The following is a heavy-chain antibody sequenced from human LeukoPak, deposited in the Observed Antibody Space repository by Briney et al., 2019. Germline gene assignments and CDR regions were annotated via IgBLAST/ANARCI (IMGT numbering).Heavy chain of an antibody. CDR2: INPNSGGT. D-gene: IGHD3-9*01. Sequence: ASVKVSCKASGYTFTGYYMHWVRQAPGQGLEWMGWINPNSGGTNCAQKFQGWVTMTRDTSISTAYMELSRLRSDDTAVYYCARGDYDILTGFDYWGQGTLVTVSS. J-gene: IGHJ4*02. V-gene: IGHV1-2*04. CDR1: GYTFTGYY. CDR3: ARGDYDILTGFDY.